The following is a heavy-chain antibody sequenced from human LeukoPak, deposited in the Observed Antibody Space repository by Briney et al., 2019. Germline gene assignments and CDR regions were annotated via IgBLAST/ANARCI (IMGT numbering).Heavy chain of an antibody. CDR3: ARGNSIGITGTLRYYYYYYMDV. J-gene: IGHJ6*03. CDR2: INPSGGST. Sequence: GASVEVSCKASGYTFTSYYMHWVRQAPGQGLEWMGIINPSGGSTSYAQKFQGRVTMTRDTSTSTVYMELSSLRSEDTAVYYCARGNSIGITGTLRYYYYYYMDVWGKGTTVTVSS. D-gene: IGHD1-7*01. V-gene: IGHV1-46*01. CDR1: GYTFTSYY.